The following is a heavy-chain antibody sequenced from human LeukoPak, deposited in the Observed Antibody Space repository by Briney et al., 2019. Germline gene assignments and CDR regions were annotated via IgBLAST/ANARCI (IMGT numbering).Heavy chain of an antibody. V-gene: IGHV3-30*18. Sequence: GGSLRLSCAASGFTFSSYGMHWVRQAPGKGLEWVAVISYDGSNKYYADSAKGRLTISRDNSKNTLYLQMNSLRAEDTAVYYCAKAGYYDSSGYYYFDYWGQGTLVTVSS. D-gene: IGHD3-22*01. CDR3: AKAGYYDSSGYYYFDY. CDR2: ISYDGSNK. J-gene: IGHJ4*02. CDR1: GFTFSSYG.